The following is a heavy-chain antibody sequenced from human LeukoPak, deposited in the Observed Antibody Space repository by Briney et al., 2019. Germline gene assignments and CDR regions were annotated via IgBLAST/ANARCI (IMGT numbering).Heavy chain of an antibody. D-gene: IGHD6-19*01. Sequence: GGSLRLSCAASGFTFSSCWMTWVRQAPGKGLEWVANIKQDGSEKYYVDSVKGRFTISRDNAKNSLYLQMNSLRAEDTAVYYCARVGYSSGWYARHWGQGTLVTVSS. CDR2: IKQDGSEK. V-gene: IGHV3-7*01. J-gene: IGHJ1*01. CDR3: ARVGYSSGWYARH. CDR1: GFTFSSCW.